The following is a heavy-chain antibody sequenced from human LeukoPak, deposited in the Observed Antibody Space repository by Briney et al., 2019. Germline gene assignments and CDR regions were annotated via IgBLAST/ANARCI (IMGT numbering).Heavy chain of an antibody. J-gene: IGHJ6*02. CDR3: ARPWNYYYYYGMDV. CDR2: ISYDGSNK. V-gene: IGHV3-30*04. D-gene: IGHD1-1*01. CDR1: GFTFSSYA. Sequence: GGSLRLSCAASGFTFSSYAMHWVRQAPGKGLEWVAVISYDGSNKYYADSVKGRSTISRDNAKNSLYLQMNSLRDEDTAVYYCARPWNYYYYYGMDVWGQGTTVTVSS.